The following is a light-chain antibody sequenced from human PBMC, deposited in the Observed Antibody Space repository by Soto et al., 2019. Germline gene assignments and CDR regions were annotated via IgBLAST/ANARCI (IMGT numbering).Light chain of an antibody. CDR2: GAS. CDR3: QQPYKIPFA. CDR1: QSIDNY. V-gene: IGKV1-39*01. Sequence: DMQMTQSPSSLSASVGDRVTITCRPSQSIDNYLNWYQHKPGKAPKLLIYGASPLQSGVSSTFTGSASCTDFTLSIDNMQAEDFATYYCQQPYKIPFAFGQGTKLEI. J-gene: IGKJ2*01.